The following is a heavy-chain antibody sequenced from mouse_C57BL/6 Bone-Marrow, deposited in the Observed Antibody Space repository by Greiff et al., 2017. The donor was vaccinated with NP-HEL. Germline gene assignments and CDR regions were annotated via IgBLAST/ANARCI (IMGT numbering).Heavy chain of an antibody. V-gene: IGHV1-55*01. Sequence: QVQLQQPGAELVKPGASVKMSCKASGYTFTSYWITWVKQRPGQGLEWIGDIYPGSGSTNYNEKFKSKATLTVDTSSSTAYMQLSSLTSEDSAVYYCAIYDGYYGGWYFDVWGTGTTVTVSS. D-gene: IGHD2-3*01. J-gene: IGHJ1*03. CDR3: AIYDGYYGGWYFDV. CDR2: IYPGSGST. CDR1: GYTFTSYW.